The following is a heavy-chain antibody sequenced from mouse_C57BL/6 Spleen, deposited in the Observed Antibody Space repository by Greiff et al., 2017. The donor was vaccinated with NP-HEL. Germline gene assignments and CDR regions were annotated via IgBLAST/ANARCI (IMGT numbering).Heavy chain of an antibody. J-gene: IGHJ4*01. D-gene: IGHD2-4*01. V-gene: IGHV1-64*01. CDR2: IHPNSGST. Sequence: QVQLQQPGAELVKPGASVKLSCKASGYTFTSYWMHWVKQRPGQGLEWIGMIHPNSGSTNYNEKFKSKATLTVDKSSSTAYMQLSSLTSEDSAVYYWGKGGNDDDDVLDYAMDYWGQGTSVTVSS. CDR3: GKGGNDDDDVLDYAMDY. CDR1: GYTFTSYW.